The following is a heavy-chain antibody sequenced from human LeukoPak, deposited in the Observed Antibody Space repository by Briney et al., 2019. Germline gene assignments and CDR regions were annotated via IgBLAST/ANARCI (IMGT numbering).Heavy chain of an antibody. D-gene: IGHD6-13*01. CDR1: GYTFTGYY. Sequence: ASVKVSCKASGYTFTGYYMHWVRQAPGQGLEWMGWINPNSGGTNYAQKFQGRVTMTRDTSISTAYMELSRLRSDDTAVYYCARNRYSSSWAHYYYYYYYMDVWGKGTTVTISS. J-gene: IGHJ6*03. V-gene: IGHV1-2*02. CDR3: ARNRYSSSWAHYYYYYYYMDV. CDR2: INPNSGGT.